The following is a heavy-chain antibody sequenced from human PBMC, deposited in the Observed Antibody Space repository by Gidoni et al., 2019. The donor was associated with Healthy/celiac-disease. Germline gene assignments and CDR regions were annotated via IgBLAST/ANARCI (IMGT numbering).Heavy chain of an antibody. J-gene: IGHJ6*02. CDR2: IDYSGMT. CDR3: ARMGYCSGGSCYFPDYYCGMDV. CDR1: DGSISSSRYY. V-gene: IGHV4-39*01. Sequence: QLQLQESGPGLVKPTETLSLTCTVSDGSISSSRYYWGWIRQPPGKGVEWIGSIDYSGMTYYNPDLKSRVTISVETSKKQFSLKLSSVTAADTAVYYCARMGYCSGGSCYFPDYYCGMDVWGQGTTVTVSS. D-gene: IGHD2-15*01.